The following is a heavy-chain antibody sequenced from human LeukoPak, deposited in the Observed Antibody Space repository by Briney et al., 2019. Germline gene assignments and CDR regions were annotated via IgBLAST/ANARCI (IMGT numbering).Heavy chain of an antibody. Sequence: SETLSLTCTVSGGSISSYYWSWIRQPPGKGLEWIGYIYYSGSTNYNPSLKSRVTIPVDTSKNQFSLKLTSVTAADTAVYYCASAYYDSSAPVYWGQGTLVTVSS. J-gene: IGHJ4*02. CDR2: IYYSGST. V-gene: IGHV4-59*01. CDR1: GGSISSYY. CDR3: ASAYYDSSAPVY. D-gene: IGHD3-22*01.